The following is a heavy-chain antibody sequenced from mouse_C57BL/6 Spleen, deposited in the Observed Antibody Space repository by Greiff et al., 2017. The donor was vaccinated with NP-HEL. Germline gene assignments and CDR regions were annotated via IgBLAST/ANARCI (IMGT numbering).Heavy chain of an antibody. Sequence: EVQRVESGGGLVKPGGSLKLSCAASGFTFSSYAMSWVRQTPEKRLEWVATISDGGSYTYYPDNVKGRFTISRDNAKNNLYLQMSHLKSEDTAMYYCARDGSYDYDWFAYWGQGTLVTVSA. J-gene: IGHJ3*01. CDR3: ARDGSYDYDWFAY. CDR2: ISDGGSYT. V-gene: IGHV5-4*01. D-gene: IGHD2-4*01. CDR1: GFTFSSYA.